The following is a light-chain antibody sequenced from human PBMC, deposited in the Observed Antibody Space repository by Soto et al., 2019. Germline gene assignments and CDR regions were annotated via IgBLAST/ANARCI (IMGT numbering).Light chain of an antibody. CDR1: SSDVGGYNY. CDR2: EVS. Sequence: QSVLTQPPSASGSPGQSVTISCIGTSSDVGGYNYVSWYQQHPGKAPKLMIYEVSMRPSGVPDRFSGSKSGNTASLTVSGLQAEDEADYYCSSYAASNNLGVFGGGTKLTVL. J-gene: IGLJ2*01. CDR3: SSYAASNNLGV. V-gene: IGLV2-8*01.